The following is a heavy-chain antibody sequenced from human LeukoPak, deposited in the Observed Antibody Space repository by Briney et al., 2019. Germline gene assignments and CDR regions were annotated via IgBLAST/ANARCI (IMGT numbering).Heavy chain of an antibody. CDR1: GFSFSSYA. CDR3: VRDLRGSGDY. D-gene: IGHD3-10*01. CDR2: ITSSGGTT. V-gene: IGHV3-64D*09. Sequence: GGSLRLSCSASGFSFSSYAMHWVRQAPGKGLGYVSSITSSGGTTYYADSLQGRFTISRDNSKNMLYPQMSSLRAEDTAVYYCVRDLRGSGDYWGQGTLVTVSS. J-gene: IGHJ4*02.